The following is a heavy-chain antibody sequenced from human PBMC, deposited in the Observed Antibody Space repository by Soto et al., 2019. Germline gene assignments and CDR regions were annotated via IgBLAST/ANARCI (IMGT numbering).Heavy chain of an antibody. CDR1: GVSISSGGYY. J-gene: IGHJ4*02. D-gene: IGHD6-19*01. CDR2: IYHSGRT. V-gene: IGHV4-31*03. CDR3: ASVIGWDSEYYFDY. Sequence: PSETLSLTCTVSGVSISSGGYYWGWIRQHPGKGLEWIGNIYHSGRTYYNPSLKSRVIMSVDTSKNHFSLNLNSVTAADTAMDFCASVIGWDSEYYFDYWGQGTLVTVSS.